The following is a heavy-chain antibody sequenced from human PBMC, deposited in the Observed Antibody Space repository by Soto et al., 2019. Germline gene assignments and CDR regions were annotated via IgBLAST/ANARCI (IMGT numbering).Heavy chain of an antibody. V-gene: IGHV3-23*01. Sequence: GSLRLSCAASGFTFSSYAMSWVRQAPGKGLEWVSAISGSGGSTYYADSVKGRFTISRDNSKNTLYLQMNSLRAEDTAVYYCAKDLYCSSTSCYGVYYYGMAVWGQGTTVTVSS. D-gene: IGHD2-2*01. CDR3: AKDLYCSSTSCYGVYYYGMAV. CDR1: GFTFSSYA. J-gene: IGHJ6*02. CDR2: ISGSGGST.